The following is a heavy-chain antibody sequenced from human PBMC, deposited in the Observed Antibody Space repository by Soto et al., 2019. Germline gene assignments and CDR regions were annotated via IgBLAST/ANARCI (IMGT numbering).Heavy chain of an antibody. CDR3: AREERIVATIEGFYYYYYGMDV. J-gene: IGHJ6*02. V-gene: IGHV4-34*01. D-gene: IGHD5-12*01. CDR2: INHSGST. CDR1: GGSFSGYY. Sequence: SETLSLTCAVYGGSFSGYYWSWIRQPPGKGLEWIGEINHSGSTNYNPSLKSRVTISVDTSKNQFSLKLSSVTAADTAVYYCAREERIVATIEGFYYYYYGMDVWGQGTTVTV.